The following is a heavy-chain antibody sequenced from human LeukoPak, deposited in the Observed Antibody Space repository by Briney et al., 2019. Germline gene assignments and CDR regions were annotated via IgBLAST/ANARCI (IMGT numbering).Heavy chain of an antibody. Sequence: PSETLSLTCTVSGGSISSHYWSWIRQPPGKGLEWIGYIYYSGSTNYNPSLKSRVTISADTSKNQFSLKLSSVTAADTAVYYCASWGYAFDIWGQGTMVTVSS. CDR2: IYYSGST. CDR1: GGSISSHY. J-gene: IGHJ3*02. V-gene: IGHV4-59*11. D-gene: IGHD3-16*01. CDR3: ASWGYAFDI.